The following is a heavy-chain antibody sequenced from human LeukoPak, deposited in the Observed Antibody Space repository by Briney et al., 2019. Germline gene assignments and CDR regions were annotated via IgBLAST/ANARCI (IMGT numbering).Heavy chain of an antibody. CDR3: ARHDPLLWLGVDP. D-gene: IGHD3-10*01. CDR2: IYHSGST. J-gene: IGHJ5*02. CDR1: GYSISSGYY. V-gene: IGHV4-38-2*02. Sequence: PSETLSLTCTVSGYSISSGYYWGWVRQPPGKGLEWIGSIYHSGSTYYNPSLKSRVTISVDTSKNQFSLKLSSVTAADTAVYYCARHDPLLWLGVDPWGQGTLVTVSS.